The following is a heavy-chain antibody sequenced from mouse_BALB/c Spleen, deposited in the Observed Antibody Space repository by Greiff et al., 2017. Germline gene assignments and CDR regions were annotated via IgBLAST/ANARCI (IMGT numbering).Heavy chain of an antibody. CDR2: IYPGSGNT. CDR1: GYTFTDYY. Sequence: QVQLQQSGAELARPGASVKLSCKASGYTFTDYYINWVKQRTGQGLEWIGEIYPGSGNTYYNEKFKGKATLTADKSSSTAYMQLSSLTSEDSAVYFCAGGLRPFAYWGQGTLVTVSA. CDR3: AGGLRPFAY. D-gene: IGHD2-4*01. J-gene: IGHJ3*01. V-gene: IGHV1-77*01.